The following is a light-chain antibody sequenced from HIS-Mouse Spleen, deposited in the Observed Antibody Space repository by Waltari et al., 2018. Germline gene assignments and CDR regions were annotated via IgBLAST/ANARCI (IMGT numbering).Light chain of an antibody. CDR1: KLGDKY. CDR2: QDS. Sequence: SYELTQPPSVSVSPGQTASITCPGDKLGDKYACWYQQKPGQSPVLVIYQDSKRPSGMPERFSGSNSGNTATLTISGTQAMDEADYYCQAWDSSTVVFGGGTKLNVL. J-gene: IGLJ2*01. CDR3: QAWDSSTVV. V-gene: IGLV3-1*01.